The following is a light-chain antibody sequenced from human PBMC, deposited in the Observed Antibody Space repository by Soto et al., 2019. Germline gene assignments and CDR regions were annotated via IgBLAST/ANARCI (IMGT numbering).Light chain of an antibody. CDR3: SSYTSSIIPYV. V-gene: IGLV2-14*01. J-gene: IGLJ1*01. CDR1: SSDVGGYDY. Sequence: QSVLTQPASVSGSPGQSITISCTGTSSDVGGYDYVSWYQQHPGKAPKLMIYEVSYRPSGVSNRFSGSKSGNTASLTISGLQAEDEADYYCSSYTSSIIPYVFGTGTKVTV. CDR2: EVS.